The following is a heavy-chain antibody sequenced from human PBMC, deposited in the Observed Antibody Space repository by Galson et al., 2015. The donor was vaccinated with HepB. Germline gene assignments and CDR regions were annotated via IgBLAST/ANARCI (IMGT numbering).Heavy chain of an antibody. CDR1: GYTFTSYG. CDR3: ARDYSNYDYVWGSYRYTGLYFDY. CDR2: ISAYNGNT. D-gene: IGHD3-16*02. J-gene: IGHJ4*02. V-gene: IGHV1-18*01. Sequence: SVKVSCKASGYTFTSYGISWVRQAPGQGLEWMGWISAYNGNTNYAQKLQGRVTMTTDTSTSTAYMELRSLRSDDTAVYYCARDYSNYDYVWGSYRYTGLYFDYWGQGTLVTVSS.